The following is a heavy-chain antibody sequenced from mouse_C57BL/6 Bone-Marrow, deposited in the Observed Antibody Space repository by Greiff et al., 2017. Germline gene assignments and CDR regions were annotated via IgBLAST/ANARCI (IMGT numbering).Heavy chain of an antibody. J-gene: IGHJ2*01. CDR3: AKEGNGSSPYYFDY. D-gene: IGHD1-1*01. Sequence: VQLQQSGAELARPGASVKMSCKASGYTFTSYTMHWVKQRPGQGLEWIGYINPSSGYTKYNQKFKDKATLTADKSSSTAYMQLSSLTSEDSAVYYCAKEGNGSSPYYFDYWGQGTTLTVSS. CDR2: INPSSGYT. V-gene: IGHV1-4*01. CDR1: GYTFTSYT.